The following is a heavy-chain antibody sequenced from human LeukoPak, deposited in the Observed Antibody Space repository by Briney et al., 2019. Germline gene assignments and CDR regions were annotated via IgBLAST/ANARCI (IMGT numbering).Heavy chain of an antibody. CDR3: ARDRAGSAPYYYGMDV. D-gene: IGHD3-10*01. V-gene: IGHV4-30-4*01. J-gene: IGHJ6*02. CDR2: ICYSGST. CDR1: GGSVSSGDYC. Sequence: SQTLSLTCTVSGGSVSSGDYCWSWIRQPPGKGLEWIGYICYSGSTYYNPSLKSRLTISVDTSKNQFSLKLSSVTAADTAVYYCARDRAGSAPYYYGMDVWGQGTTVTVSS.